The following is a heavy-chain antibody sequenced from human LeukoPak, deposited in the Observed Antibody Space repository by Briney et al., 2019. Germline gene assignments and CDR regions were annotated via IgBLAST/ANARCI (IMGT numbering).Heavy chain of an antibody. CDR1: GGTFSNYA. CDR2: IIPIVDIP. Sequence: ASVKVSCKASGGTFSNYAVSWVRQAPGQGLEWMGRIIPIVDIPSYSQKFQGRVTMTADKSTGTVYMELSSLTSEDTAVYYCARDGNLAALTGYVTEEQNAFDIWGQGTMVTVS. CDR3: ARDGNLAALTGYVTEEQNAFDI. D-gene: IGHD3-9*01. V-gene: IGHV1-69*04. J-gene: IGHJ3*02.